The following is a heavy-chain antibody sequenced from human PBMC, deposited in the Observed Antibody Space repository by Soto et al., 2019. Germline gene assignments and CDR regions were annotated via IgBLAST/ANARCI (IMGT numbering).Heavy chain of an antibody. CDR3: ARCHSDSSGPGYLDS. CDR2: VIPMFPKA. J-gene: IGHJ4*02. CDR1: GGTFISDA. V-gene: IGHV1-69*06. D-gene: IGHD3-22*01. Sequence: QVRLVQSEAEVKKAGSSVKVSCKASGGTFISDAVTWVRQAPGQGREWMGGVIPMFPKANYAQKFQGRATITADKSTSTVYMELHSLKSEDTALYYCARCHSDSSGPGYLDSWGLGTLVTVTS.